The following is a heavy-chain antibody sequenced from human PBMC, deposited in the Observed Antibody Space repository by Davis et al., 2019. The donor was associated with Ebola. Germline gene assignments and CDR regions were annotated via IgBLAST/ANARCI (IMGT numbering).Heavy chain of an antibody. CDR2: INPSDGDT. J-gene: IGHJ4*02. CDR1: GYTFTTYY. V-gene: IGHV1-46*01. Sequence: ASVKVSCKASGYTFTTYYMVWVRQAPGQGLEWMGIINPSDGDTRYAQKFQGRVTMTRDTSTNTVYMDLSSLRSDDTAVYYCARALGYCSGGSCRTPVDYWGQGTLVTGSS. CDR3: ARALGYCSGGSCRTPVDY. D-gene: IGHD2-15*01.